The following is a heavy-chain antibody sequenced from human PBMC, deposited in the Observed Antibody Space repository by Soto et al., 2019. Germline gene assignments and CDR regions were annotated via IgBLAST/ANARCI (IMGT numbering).Heavy chain of an antibody. CDR2: VYYTGST. CDR3: ARSVAVPGAHIDY. D-gene: IGHD6-19*01. Sequence: SQTRSLTCSVAGGSISGSYCIWIPQSPATGLEWLGYVYYTGSTNYSPSLRSRVSISVDTSKNEFSLRLSSVTAADTAVYFCARSVAVPGAHIDYWGQGTQVTVSS. V-gene: IGHV4-59*01. J-gene: IGHJ4*02. CDR1: GGSISGSY.